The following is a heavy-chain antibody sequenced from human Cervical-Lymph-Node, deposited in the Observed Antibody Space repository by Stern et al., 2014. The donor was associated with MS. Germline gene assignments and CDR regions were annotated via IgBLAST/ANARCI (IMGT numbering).Heavy chain of an antibody. D-gene: IGHD2-15*01. CDR3: ARGVVSNRAAATLHNLFDP. Sequence: DQLVESGAEVKKPGSSMNVSCKTSGGTFISSYAITWMRQAPGQGLEWMGRIIPILGLANYAQKFQGRVTITADTSTSTSYMELSSLRSEDTAVYYCARGVVSNRAAATLHNLFDPGGQGTLVTVSS. CDR2: IIPILGLA. CDR1: GGTFISSYA. V-gene: IGHV1-69*04. J-gene: IGHJ5*02.